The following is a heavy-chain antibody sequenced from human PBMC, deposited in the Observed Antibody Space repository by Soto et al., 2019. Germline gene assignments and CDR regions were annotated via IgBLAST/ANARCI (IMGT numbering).Heavy chain of an antibody. J-gene: IGHJ4*02. CDR3: TQTPANWGDFYY. Sequence: QVQLVQSGAEVKKPGASVKVSCKASGYTFTSYDINWVRQATGQGLEWMGWMNPNSGNTGYAQKFQGRVSMTRDTSISTAYMELSSLRSEDTAVYYCTQTPANWGDFYYWGQGTLVTVSS. V-gene: IGHV1-8*01. CDR2: MNPNSGNT. D-gene: IGHD7-27*01. CDR1: GYTFTSYD.